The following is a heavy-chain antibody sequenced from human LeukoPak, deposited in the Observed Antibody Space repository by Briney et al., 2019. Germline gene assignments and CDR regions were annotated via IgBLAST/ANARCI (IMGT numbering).Heavy chain of an antibody. Sequence: GGSLRLSCAASGFTFSRYAMSWVRQAPGKGLEWVSAISSSGGSTYYADSVRGRFTISRDNSKNTLYVQMNSLRAEDTAVYYCAKEGGVEVPAAIPSWGQGTLVTVSS. CDR2: ISSSGGST. CDR1: GFTFSRYA. J-gene: IGHJ5*02. CDR3: AKEGGVEVPAAIPS. V-gene: IGHV3-23*01. D-gene: IGHD2-2*01.